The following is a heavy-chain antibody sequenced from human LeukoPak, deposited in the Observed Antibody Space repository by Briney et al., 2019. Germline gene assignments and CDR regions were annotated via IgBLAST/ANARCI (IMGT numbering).Heavy chain of an antibody. CDR2: IWYDGSNK. CDR3: ARGTTVTTPFDY. CDR1: GFTFSSYG. Sequence: PGRSLRLSCAASGFTFSSYGMHWVRQAPGKGLGWVAVIWYDGSNKYYADSVKGRFTISRDNSKNTLYLQMKSLRAEDTAVYYCARGTTVTTPFDYWGQGTLVTVSS. D-gene: IGHD4-17*01. J-gene: IGHJ4*02. V-gene: IGHV3-33*01.